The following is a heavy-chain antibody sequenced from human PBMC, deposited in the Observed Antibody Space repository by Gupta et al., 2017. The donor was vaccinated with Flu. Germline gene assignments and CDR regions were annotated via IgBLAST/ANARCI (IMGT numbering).Heavy chain of an antibody. J-gene: IGHJ4*02. CDR1: GGSFSGYY. Sequence: QVQLQQWGAGLLKPSETLSLTCAVYGGSFSGYYWSWIRQPPGKGLEWIGEINHSGSTNYNPSLKSRVTISVDTSKNQFSLKLSSVTAADTAVYYCARGLRRLSLTTAHNAFDYWGQGTLVTVSS. CDR2: INHSGST. CDR3: ARGLRRLSLTTAHNAFDY. D-gene: IGHD4/OR15-4a*01. V-gene: IGHV4-34*01.